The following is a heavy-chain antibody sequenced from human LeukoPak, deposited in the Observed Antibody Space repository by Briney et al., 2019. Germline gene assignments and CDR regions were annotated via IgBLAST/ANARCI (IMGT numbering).Heavy chain of an antibody. Sequence: GGSLRLSCAASGFNFSSYAMSWVRQAPGKGLEWVSAISGSGGSTYYADSVKGRFTISRDNSKNTLYLQMNSLRAEDTAVYYCAKALIAAAGKGEFDPWGQGTLVTVSS. CDR3: AKALIAAAGKGEFDP. CDR2: ISGSGGST. J-gene: IGHJ5*02. CDR1: GFNFSSYA. D-gene: IGHD6-13*01. V-gene: IGHV3-23*01.